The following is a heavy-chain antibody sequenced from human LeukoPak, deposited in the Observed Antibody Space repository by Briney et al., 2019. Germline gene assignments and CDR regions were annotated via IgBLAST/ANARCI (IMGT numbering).Heavy chain of an antibody. CDR1: GYTFTGYY. Sequence: ASVKVSCKASGYTFTGYYLHWVRQAPGQGLEWMGWINPNSGGTNYAQKFQGRVTMTRDTSISTAYMELSRLRSDDTAVYYCARARRITMIVVANNWFDPWGQGTLVTVSS. CDR3: ARARRITMIVVANNWFDP. D-gene: IGHD3-22*01. J-gene: IGHJ5*02. V-gene: IGHV1-2*02. CDR2: INPNSGGT.